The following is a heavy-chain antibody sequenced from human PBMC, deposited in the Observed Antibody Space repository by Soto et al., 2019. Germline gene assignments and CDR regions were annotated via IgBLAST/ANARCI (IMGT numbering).Heavy chain of an antibody. Sequence: EVLLLESGGGLVQPGGSLRLSCAASGFTFSNYDMGWVRQAPGKGLELVSFISGSGSGPYYADSVKGLFTISRDNAENTLYLQMNSLRVEDTAVYYCAKLQSWRARDYWGQGTLVTVSS. J-gene: IGHJ4*02. CDR1: GFTFSNYD. CDR3: AKLQSWRARDY. CDR2: ISGSGSGP. D-gene: IGHD6-13*01. V-gene: IGHV3-23*01.